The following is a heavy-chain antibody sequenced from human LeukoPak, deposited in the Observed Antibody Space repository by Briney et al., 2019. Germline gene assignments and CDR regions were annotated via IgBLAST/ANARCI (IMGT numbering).Heavy chain of an antibody. CDR1: GYTFTSYG. D-gene: IGHD3-3*01. CDR2: ISAYNGDT. J-gene: IGHJ4*02. Sequence: ASVKVSCKASGYTFTSYGISWVRQAPGQGLEWMGWISAYNGDTNYAQKLQGRVTMTTDTSTSTAYMELRSLRSDDTAAYSCARENTIFGVVSGGNYFDYWGQGPLVTVSS. CDR3: ARENTIFGVVSGGNYFDY. V-gene: IGHV1-18*01.